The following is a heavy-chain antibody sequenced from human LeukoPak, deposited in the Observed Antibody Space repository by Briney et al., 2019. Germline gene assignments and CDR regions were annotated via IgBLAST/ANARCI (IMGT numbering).Heavy chain of an antibody. V-gene: IGHV1-18*01. Sequence: ASVKVSCKASGYTFTSYAITWVRQAPGQGLEWMGWISAYNGNTNYAQNLQGRVAMTTDTSTSTAYMELRSLRSDDTAMYYCARMEMATAIFDYWGQGTLVTVSS. CDR2: ISAYNGNT. CDR3: ARMEMATAIFDY. D-gene: IGHD5-24*01. CDR1: GYTFTSYA. J-gene: IGHJ4*02.